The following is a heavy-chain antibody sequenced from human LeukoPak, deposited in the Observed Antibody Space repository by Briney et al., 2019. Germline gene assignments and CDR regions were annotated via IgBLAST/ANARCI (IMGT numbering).Heavy chain of an antibody. J-gene: IGHJ4*02. D-gene: IGHD6-19*01. Sequence: GGSLRLSCAASGFTFSSYSMNWVRQAPGKGLEWVSSISSSSSYIYYADSVKGRFTISRDNAKNSLYLQMNSLRAEDTAVYYCARDGIAVAGFDYWGQGTLVTVSS. CDR3: ARDGIAVAGFDY. CDR2: ISSSSSYI. V-gene: IGHV3-21*01. CDR1: GFTFSSYS.